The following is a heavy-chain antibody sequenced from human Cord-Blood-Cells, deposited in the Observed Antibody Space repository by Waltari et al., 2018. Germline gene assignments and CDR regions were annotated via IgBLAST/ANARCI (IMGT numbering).Heavy chain of an antibody. CDR3: AASYYDFWSGYGNWFDP. J-gene: IGHJ5*02. CDR1: GFTFTSSA. D-gene: IGHD3-3*01. Sequence: QMQLVQSGPEVKKPGTSVKVSCKASGFTFTSSAVQWVRQARGQRLEWIGGIVVGSGNTNYAQKFQERVTITRDMSTSTAYMELSSLRSEDTAGYYCAASYYDFWSGYGNWFDPWGQGTLVTVSS. V-gene: IGHV1-58*01. CDR2: IVVGSGNT.